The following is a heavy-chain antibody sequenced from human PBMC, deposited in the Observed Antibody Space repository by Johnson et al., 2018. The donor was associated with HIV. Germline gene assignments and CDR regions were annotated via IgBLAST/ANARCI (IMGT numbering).Heavy chain of an antibody. V-gene: IGHV3-66*02. Sequence: VQLVESGGGVVQPGRSLRLSCAASGVTFSSFAMYWVRQAPGKGLEWVSLIYSGDNTKYADSVKGRFIISRDNSKNTLFLQMNSLRPKDTAVYFCARVSLAYSYGYDAFDIWGRGTMVTVSS. CDR1: GVTFSSFA. CDR2: IYSGDNT. CDR3: ARVSLAYSYGYDAFDI. D-gene: IGHD5-18*01. J-gene: IGHJ3*02.